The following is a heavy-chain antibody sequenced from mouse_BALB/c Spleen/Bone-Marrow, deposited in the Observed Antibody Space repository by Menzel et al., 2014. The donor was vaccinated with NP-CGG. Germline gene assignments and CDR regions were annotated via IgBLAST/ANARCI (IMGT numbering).Heavy chain of an antibody. CDR1: GYTFTDYW. CDR2: IDTSDDYT. V-gene: IGHV1-69*01. Sequence: QVQLKESGAELVMPGASVKMSCKASGYTFTDYWIHWVKQRPGQGLEWIGAIDTSDDYTTYNQKFKGKATLTVDESSSTAYMRFSSLTSEDSAVYYCARSDYRYDPLAYWGQGTLVTVSA. CDR3: ARSDYRYDPLAY. J-gene: IGHJ3*01. D-gene: IGHD2-14*01.